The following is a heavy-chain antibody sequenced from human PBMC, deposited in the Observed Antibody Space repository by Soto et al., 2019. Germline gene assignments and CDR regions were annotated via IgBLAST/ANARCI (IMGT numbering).Heavy chain of an antibody. CDR1: GGSISSSSYY. CDR3: ARLMYYYDSSGYYPAFDY. D-gene: IGHD3-22*01. CDR2: IYYSGST. Sequence: PSETLSLTYTVSGGSISSSSYYWGWIGQPPGKGLEWIGSIYYSGSTYYNPSLKSRVTISVDTSKNQFSLKLSSVTAADTAVYYCARLMYYYDSSGYYPAFDYWGQGTLVTVSS. J-gene: IGHJ4*02. V-gene: IGHV4-39*01.